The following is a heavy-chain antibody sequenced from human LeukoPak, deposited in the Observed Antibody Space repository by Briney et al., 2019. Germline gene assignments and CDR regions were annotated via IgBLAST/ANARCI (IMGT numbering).Heavy chain of an antibody. Sequence: SSVKVSCKSSGGTFSSYAISWVRQAPGQGLEWMGVIIPIFGTANYAQKFQGRVTITADESTSRAYMELSSLSSEDTAVGYFAILSVDTAMVTGEWDYRGTGTLVTVSS. CDR3: AILSVDTAMVTGEWDY. CDR1: GGTFSSYA. V-gene: IGHV1-69*01. J-gene: IGHJ4*02. D-gene: IGHD5-18*01. CDR2: IIPIFGTA.